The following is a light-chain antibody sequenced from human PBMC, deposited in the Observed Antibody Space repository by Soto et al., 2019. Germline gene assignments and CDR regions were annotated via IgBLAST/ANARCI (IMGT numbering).Light chain of an antibody. CDR2: GAS. J-gene: IGKJ3*01. CDR1: QSVGSSY. CDR3: QQYATSPFT. Sequence: EIVLTLSPGTLSLSPGERATLSCRASQSVGSSYLAWYQQKPGQAPRVLIYGASSRATGIPDRFSGSGSGTDFTLTISRLEPEDFAVYYCQQYATSPFTFGPGTKVDIK. V-gene: IGKV3-20*01.